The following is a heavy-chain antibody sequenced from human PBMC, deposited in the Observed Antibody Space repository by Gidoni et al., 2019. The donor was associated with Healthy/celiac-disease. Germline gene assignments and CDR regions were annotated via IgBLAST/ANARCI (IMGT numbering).Heavy chain of an antibody. CDR1: GFTFSSYR. CDR3: ARDGSWSYPDSDY. V-gene: IGHV3-21*01. J-gene: IGHJ4*02. D-gene: IGHD1-26*01. CDR2: ISSSSSYI. Sequence: EVQLVESGGGLVKPGGSLRLSCATSGFTFSSYRMNWDRQAPGKGLEWVSSISSSSSYIYYAGSVEGRLTISRDNAKNSLYLQMNSLRAEDTAVYYCARDGSWSYPDSDYWGQGTLVTVSS.